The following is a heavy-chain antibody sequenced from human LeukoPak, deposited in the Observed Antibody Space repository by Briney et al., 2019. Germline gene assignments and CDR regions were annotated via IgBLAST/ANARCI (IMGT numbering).Heavy chain of an antibody. D-gene: IGHD2-2*01. Sequence: PGGSLRLSCAPSGFTFRSYAMSWVRQAPGKGLEWVSAISGSGGSTYYADSVQGRFTISRDNSKNTLYLQMNSLRAEDTAVYYCAKDRVVVPAAITWFDPWGQGTLVTVSS. V-gene: IGHV3-23*01. CDR2: ISGSGGST. CDR1: GFTFRSYA. J-gene: IGHJ5*02. CDR3: AKDRVVVPAAITWFDP.